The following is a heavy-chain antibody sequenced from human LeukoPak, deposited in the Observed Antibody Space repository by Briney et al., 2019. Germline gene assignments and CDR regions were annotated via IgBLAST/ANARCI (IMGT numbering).Heavy chain of an antibody. CDR1: GYTFTSYG. V-gene: IGHV1-18*01. D-gene: IGHD6-13*01. CDR2: ISAYNGNT. CDR3: ARASSSWFAAYYYMDV. J-gene: IGHJ6*03. Sequence: GPSVKVSCKASGYTFTSYGISWVRQAPGQGLEWMGWISAYNGNTNYAQKLQGRVTMTTDTSTSTAYMELRSLRSDNTAVYYCARASSSWFAAYYYMDVWGKGTTVTVSS.